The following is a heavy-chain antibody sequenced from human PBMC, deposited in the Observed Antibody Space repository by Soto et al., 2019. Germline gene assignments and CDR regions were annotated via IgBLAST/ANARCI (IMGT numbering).Heavy chain of an antibody. CDR3: ARDWDAHCSSTSCYYYYGMDV. V-gene: IGHV6-1*01. Sequence: PSQTLSLTCAISGDSVSSNSAAWNWIRQSPSRGLEWLGRTYYRSKWYNDYAVSVKSRITINPDTSKNQFSLQLNSVTPEDTAVYYCARDWDAHCSSTSCYYYYGMDVWGQGTTVTVSS. D-gene: IGHD2-2*01. CDR1: GDSVSSNSAA. J-gene: IGHJ6*02. CDR2: TYYRSKWYN.